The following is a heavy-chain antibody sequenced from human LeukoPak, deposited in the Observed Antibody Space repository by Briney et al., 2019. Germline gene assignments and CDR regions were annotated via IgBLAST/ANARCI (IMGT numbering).Heavy chain of an antibody. CDR1: GFSLITSGMS. V-gene: IGHV2-70*01. D-gene: IGHD6-19*01. CDR3: ARIIDSSGWYGWNYFDS. J-gene: IGHJ4*02. CDR2: IAWDDDK. Sequence: ESGPALVKPTQTLTLTCTFSGFSLITSGMSVSWIRQPPGKALEWLALIAWDDDKKYSTSLKTRLTISKDTSKNQVVLTMTNMDPVDTGTYYCARIIDSSGWYGWNYFDSWGQGTLVTVSS.